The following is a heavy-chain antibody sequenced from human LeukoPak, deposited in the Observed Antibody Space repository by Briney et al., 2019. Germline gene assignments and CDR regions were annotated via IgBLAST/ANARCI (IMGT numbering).Heavy chain of an antibody. D-gene: IGHD6-19*01. CDR3: AKDLSRSTGQWLIPSGAFDI. J-gene: IGHJ3*02. V-gene: IGHV3-30*18. CDR1: GFTFSSYG. Sequence: GGSLGLSCAASGFTFSSYGMHWVRQAPGKGLEWVAVISYDAYNKYYADSVKGRFTISRDNSKNTLYLQMNSLRAEDTAVYYCAKDLSRSTGQWLIPSGAFDIWGQGTMVTVSS. CDR2: ISYDAYNK.